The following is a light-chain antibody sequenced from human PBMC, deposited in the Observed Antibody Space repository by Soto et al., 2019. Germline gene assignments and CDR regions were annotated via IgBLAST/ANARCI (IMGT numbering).Light chain of an antibody. Sequence: EVVMTQSPATLSVPPGERATLSCRASQSVSSHLAWYQQKPGQAPRLLIYGASTRATGVPARFSGSGSGTEFTLTITSLQSEDFAVYYCQHDNSWPQLTFGGGTKVEIK. CDR3: QHDNSWPQLT. CDR1: QSVSSH. CDR2: GAS. V-gene: IGKV3-15*01. J-gene: IGKJ4*01.